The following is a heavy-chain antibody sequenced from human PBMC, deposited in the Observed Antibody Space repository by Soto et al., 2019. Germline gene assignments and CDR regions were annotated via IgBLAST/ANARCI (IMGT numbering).Heavy chain of an antibody. V-gene: IGHV3-48*01. D-gene: IGHD4-17*01. J-gene: IGHJ4*02. CDR3: ARDIDGDDAEDY. CDR2: ISSTSDTI. CDR1: GFTFSSYT. Sequence: GGSLRLSCAASGFTFSSYTMNWVRQAPGKGLEWVSSISSTSDTIYYADSVKGRFTISRDSAKNSLYLQMNSLRAEDTAVYFCARDIDGDDAEDYWGQGTLVTVSS.